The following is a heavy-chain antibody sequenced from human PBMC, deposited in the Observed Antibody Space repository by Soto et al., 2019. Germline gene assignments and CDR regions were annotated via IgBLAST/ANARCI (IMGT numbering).Heavy chain of an antibody. CDR3: ARDSGSGWYGSDY. Sequence: SETLSLTCAVYGGSFSGYYWSWIRQPPGKGLEWIGEINHSGSTNYNPSLKSRVTISVDTSKNQFSLKLSSVTAADTAVYYYARDSGSGWYGSDYWGQGTLVTVSS. V-gene: IGHV4-34*01. CDR1: GGSFSGYY. D-gene: IGHD6-19*01. J-gene: IGHJ4*02. CDR2: INHSGST.